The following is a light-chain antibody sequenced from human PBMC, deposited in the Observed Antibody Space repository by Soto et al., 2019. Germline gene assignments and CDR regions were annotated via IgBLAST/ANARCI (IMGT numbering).Light chain of an antibody. V-gene: IGKV1-5*01. Sequence: DIQMTQSPSTLSASVGDRVTITCRASQSISSWLAWYQQKPGRAPKLLIYDASNLESGVPSRFSGSESGPEFTLTISSLQPDDFATYYCQQYSTYSITFGGGTKVEIK. CDR3: QQYSTYSIT. J-gene: IGKJ4*01. CDR2: DAS. CDR1: QSISSW.